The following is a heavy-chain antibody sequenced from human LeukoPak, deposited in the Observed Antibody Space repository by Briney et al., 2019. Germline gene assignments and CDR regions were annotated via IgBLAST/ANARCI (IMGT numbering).Heavy chain of an antibody. CDR2: IIPIFGTA. CDR3: AREGDGYNSSHY. D-gene: IGHD5-24*01. Sequence: GASVNVSCKASGGTFSSYAISWVRQAPGQGLEWMGGIIPIFGTANYAQKFQGGVTITADESTSTAYMELNSLRSEDTAVYYCAREGDGYNSSHYWGQGTLVTVSS. CDR1: GGTFSSYA. J-gene: IGHJ4*02. V-gene: IGHV1-69*13.